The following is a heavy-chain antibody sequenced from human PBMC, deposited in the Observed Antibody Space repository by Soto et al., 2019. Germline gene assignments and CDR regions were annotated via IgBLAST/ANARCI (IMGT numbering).Heavy chain of an antibody. CDR1: GHRFVSYW. CDR3: VRPRWGPMARDTFYFDY. Sequence: GESLNNPCTGLGHRFVSYWIGWVRQTPGKGQERVAIMHPGEDDTIYIPSFQGQVTISADRSISATFLHWRSVKASDTAMYYCVRPRWGPMARDTFYFDYWGQGTLVTVSS. V-gene: IGHV5-51*01. CDR2: MHPGEDDT. J-gene: IGHJ4*02. D-gene: IGHD3-10*01.